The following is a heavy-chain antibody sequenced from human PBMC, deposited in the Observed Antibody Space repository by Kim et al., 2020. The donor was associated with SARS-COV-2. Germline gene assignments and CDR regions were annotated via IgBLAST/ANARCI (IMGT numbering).Heavy chain of an antibody. CDR2: ISYDGSNK. V-gene: IGHV3-30*18. CDR3: ANSALVI. Sequence: GGSLRLSCAASGFTFSSYAMHWVRQAPGKGLEWLALISYDGSNKYYAYSVKGRFTISRDNSKNTPYLQMNGLSAQDTAVYYFANSALVIWGQGTVVTVSS. CDR1: GFTFSSYA. D-gene: IGHD6-13*01. J-gene: IGHJ3*02.